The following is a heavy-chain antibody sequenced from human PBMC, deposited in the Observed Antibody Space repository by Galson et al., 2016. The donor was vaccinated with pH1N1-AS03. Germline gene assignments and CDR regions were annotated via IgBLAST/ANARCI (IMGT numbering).Heavy chain of an antibody. D-gene: IGHD3/OR15-3a*01. CDR1: GFPFSGYW. J-gene: IGHJ4*02. CDR2: IKQDGSDK. Sequence: SLRLSCAASGFPFSGYWMTWVRQAAGKGLEWVASIKQDGSDKHYVDSVKGRFTISKDNAKNSLYLQMNSLRVEDTAMYYCARGRFLDWFPDDYWGQGTLVTVSS. CDR3: ARGRFLDWFPDDY. V-gene: IGHV3-7*01.